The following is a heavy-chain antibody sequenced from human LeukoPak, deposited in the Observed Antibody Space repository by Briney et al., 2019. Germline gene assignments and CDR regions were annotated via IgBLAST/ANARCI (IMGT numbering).Heavy chain of an antibody. CDR1: GGYISSDDHN. CDR3: ARVGRRDGYNYAYDAFDI. CDR2: IYYTGTT. J-gene: IGHJ3*02. V-gene: IGHV4-61*08. D-gene: IGHD5-24*01. Sequence: SETLSLTCTVSGGYISSDDHNWGWIRQPPGKGLEWLGYIYYTGTTYYNPSLKSRVTISVDTSKNQFSLKLSSVTAADTAVYYCARVGRRDGYNYAYDAFDIWGQGTMVTVSS.